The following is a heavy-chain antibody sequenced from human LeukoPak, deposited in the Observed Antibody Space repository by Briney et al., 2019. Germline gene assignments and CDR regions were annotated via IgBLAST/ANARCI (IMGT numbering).Heavy chain of an antibody. CDR3: ARRGSLTNWGIVMSWYFDL. J-gene: IGHJ2*01. CDR2: IYYSGST. V-gene: IGHV4-39*07. Sequence: PSETLSLTCTVSGGSISSSSYYWGWIRQPPGKGLEWIGSIYYSGSTYYNPSLKSRVAISVDTYKKQFSLKLSSVTAADTAVYYCARRGSLTNWGIVMSWYFDLWGRGTLVTVSS. D-gene: IGHD7-27*01. CDR1: GGSISSSSYY.